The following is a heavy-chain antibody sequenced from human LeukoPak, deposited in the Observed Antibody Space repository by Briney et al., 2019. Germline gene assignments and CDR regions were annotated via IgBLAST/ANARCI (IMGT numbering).Heavy chain of an antibody. D-gene: IGHD1-26*01. CDR2: IYPHRGGT. CDR1: GYTFTGYY. V-gene: IGHV1-2*02. J-gene: IGHJ4*02. CDR3: ARDQVDAGSYFAFFDY. Sequence: ASVKVSCKASGYTFTGYYIHWVRQAPGQGPEWMGWIYPHRGGTNYAQKFQGRVTMTRDTSISTAYMELSRLRSDDTDVYYCARDQVDAGSYFAFFDYWGQGTLVTVSS.